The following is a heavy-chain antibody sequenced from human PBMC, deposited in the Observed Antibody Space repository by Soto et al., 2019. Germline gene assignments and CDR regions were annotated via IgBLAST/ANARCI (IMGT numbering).Heavy chain of an antibody. CDR1: GFPFSTSS. V-gene: IGHV3-48*01. J-gene: IGHJ4*02. CDR2: IGSGSGPT. Sequence: EVQVLESGGGLVQPGGSLRLSCAVSGFPFSTSSMNWVRQAPGKGLEWVSYIGSGSGPTYYADSVKRRFTISRDYAKNSLYLQMDSLRAEDTAVYYCARGLWGSNHYDLESYYSRADYWGQGTRVTVSS. D-gene: IGHD3-10*01. CDR3: ARGLWGSNHYDLESYYSRADY.